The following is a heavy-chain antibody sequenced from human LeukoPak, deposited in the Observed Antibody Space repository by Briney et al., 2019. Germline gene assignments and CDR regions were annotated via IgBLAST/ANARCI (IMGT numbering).Heavy chain of an antibody. J-gene: IGHJ4*02. D-gene: IGHD6-19*01. CDR3: AKISNSGYSSGWPDY. CDR1: GLTFSSYA. CDR2: ISGSGGST. V-gene: IGHV3-23*01. Sequence: GGSLRLSCAASGLTFSSYAMSWVRQAPGKGLEWVSAISGSGGSTYYADSVKGRFTISRDNSKNTLYLQMNSLRAEDTAVYYCAKISNSGYSSGWPDYWGQGTLVTVSS.